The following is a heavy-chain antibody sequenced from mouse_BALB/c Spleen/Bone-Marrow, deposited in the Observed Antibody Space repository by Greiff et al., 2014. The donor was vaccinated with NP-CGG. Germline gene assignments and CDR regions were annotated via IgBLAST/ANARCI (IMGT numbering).Heavy chain of an antibody. CDR3: ARVGYRYDGYAMDY. CDR1: GFSLTSYG. J-gene: IGHJ4*01. Sequence: QVQLKESGPGLVAPSQSLSITCTVSGFSLTSYGVHWVRQPLGKGLEWLGVIWAGGSTNYNSALMSRLSISKDNSKSQVFLKMNSLQTDDTAMYYCARVGYRYDGYAMDYWGQGTSVTVSS. D-gene: IGHD2-14*01. V-gene: IGHV2-9*02. CDR2: IWAGGST.